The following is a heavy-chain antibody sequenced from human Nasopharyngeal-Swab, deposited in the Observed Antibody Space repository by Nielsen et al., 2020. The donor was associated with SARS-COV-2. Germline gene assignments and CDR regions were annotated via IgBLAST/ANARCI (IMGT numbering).Heavy chain of an antibody. J-gene: IGHJ4*02. CDR1: GFSFSNSD. Sequence: GESLKISCAASGFSFSNSDMHWVRQAPGKGLEWVAVISCDGTKRYYADSVNGRFTISRDNSKNTLYLQMNSLRIEDTAVYYCVKDLPHCGGTSGLEGFDYWGQGSLVTVSS. CDR3: VKDLPHCGGTSGLEGFDY. V-gene: IGHV3-30*18. CDR2: ISCDGTKR. D-gene: IGHD4-23*01.